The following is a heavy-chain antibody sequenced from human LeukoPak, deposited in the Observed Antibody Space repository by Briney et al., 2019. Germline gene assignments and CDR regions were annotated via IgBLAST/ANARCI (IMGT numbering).Heavy chain of an antibody. CDR3: ARDAHDFWSGYRGMDV. V-gene: IGHV1-2*02. J-gene: IGHJ6*02. CDR1: GYTFTGYY. D-gene: IGHD3-3*01. CDR2: INPNTGGT. Sequence: GASVKVSCKASGYTFTGYYMHWARQAPGQGLEWMGWINPNTGGTNYAQKFQGTVTMTRDTSISTAYMEPSRLRSDDTAVYYCARDAHDFWSGYRGMDVWGQGTTVTVSS.